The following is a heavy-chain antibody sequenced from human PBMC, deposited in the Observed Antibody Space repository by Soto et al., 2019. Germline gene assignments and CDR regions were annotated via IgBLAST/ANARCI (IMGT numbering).Heavy chain of an antibody. CDR3: GRSIKDIVVVPAAMANYYYYYYMDV. Sequence: ASVKVSCTASGYTFTSYDINWVRQATGQGLEWMGWMNPNSGNTGYAQKFQGRVTMTRNTSISTAYMELSSLRSEDTAVYYCGRSIKDIVVVPAAMANYYYYYYMDVWGKGTTVTVSS. CDR2: MNPNSGNT. J-gene: IGHJ6*03. CDR1: GYTFTSYD. D-gene: IGHD2-2*01. V-gene: IGHV1-8*01.